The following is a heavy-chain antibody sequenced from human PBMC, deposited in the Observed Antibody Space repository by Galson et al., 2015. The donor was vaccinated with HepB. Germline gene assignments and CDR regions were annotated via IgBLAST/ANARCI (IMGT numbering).Heavy chain of an antibody. J-gene: IGHJ4*02. CDR2: ISYDGSNK. D-gene: IGHD2-2*02. Sequence: SLRLSCAASGFTFSSYAMHWVRQAPGKGLEWVAVISYDGSNKYYADSVKGRFTISRDNSKNTLYLQMNSLRAEDTAVYYCARVAVPAAIRGNFDYWGQGTLVTVSS. V-gene: IGHV3-30-3*01. CDR3: ARVAVPAAIRGNFDY. CDR1: GFTFSSYA.